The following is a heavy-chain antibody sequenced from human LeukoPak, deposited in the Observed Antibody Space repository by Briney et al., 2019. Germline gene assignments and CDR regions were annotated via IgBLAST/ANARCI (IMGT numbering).Heavy chain of an antibody. CDR3: ARGAQQLVRIDY. Sequence: PGGSLRLSCAASGFTFSSYDMNWVRQAPGKGLEWVSSISSSSIYIYYADSVKGRVTISRDNAKNSLYLQMNSLRAEDTAVYYCARGAQQLVRIDYWGQGTLVTVSS. J-gene: IGHJ4*02. D-gene: IGHD6-13*01. CDR2: ISSSSIYI. CDR1: GFTFSSYD. V-gene: IGHV3-21*01.